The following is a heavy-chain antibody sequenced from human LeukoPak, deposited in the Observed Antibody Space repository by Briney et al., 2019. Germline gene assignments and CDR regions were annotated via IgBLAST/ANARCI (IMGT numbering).Heavy chain of an antibody. J-gene: IGHJ4*02. V-gene: IGHV3-30*04. CDR2: ISYDGSNK. Sequence: GGSLRLSCAASGFTFSSYAMHWVRQAPGKGLEWVAVISYDGSNKYYADSVKGRFTISRDNSKSTLYLQMNSLRAEDTAVYYCARDQDDSGSYYQGFDYWGQGTLVTVSS. CDR1: GFTFSSYA. D-gene: IGHD1-26*01. CDR3: ARDQDDSGSYYQGFDY.